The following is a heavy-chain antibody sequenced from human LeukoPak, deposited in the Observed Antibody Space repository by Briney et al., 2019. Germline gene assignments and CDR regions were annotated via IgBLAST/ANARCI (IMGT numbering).Heavy chain of an antibody. CDR3: AKRGSSYGDFDY. J-gene: IGHJ4*02. CDR1: GYTSTSYD. CDR2: MNPNSGNT. D-gene: IGHD5-18*01. Sequence: ASVKVSCKASGYTSTSYDINWVRQATGQGLEWMGWMNPNSGNTGYAQKFQGRVTMTRNTSISTAYMELSTLRSEDTAVYYCAKRGSSYGDFDYWGQGTLVTVSS. V-gene: IGHV1-8*01.